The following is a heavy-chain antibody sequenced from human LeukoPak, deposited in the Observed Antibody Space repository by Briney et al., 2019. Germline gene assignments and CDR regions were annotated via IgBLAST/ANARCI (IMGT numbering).Heavy chain of an antibody. J-gene: IGHJ3*02. CDR3: ARGSVNYCSSTSCSGAFDI. V-gene: IGHV4-34*01. D-gene: IGHD2-2*01. Sequence: SETLSLTCAVYGGSFSGYYWSWIRQPPGKGLEWIGEINHSGSTNYNPSLKSRVTISVDTSKNQFSLKLSSVAAADTAVYYCARGSVNYCSSTSCSGAFDIWGQGTMVTVSS. CDR2: INHSGST. CDR1: GGSFSGYY.